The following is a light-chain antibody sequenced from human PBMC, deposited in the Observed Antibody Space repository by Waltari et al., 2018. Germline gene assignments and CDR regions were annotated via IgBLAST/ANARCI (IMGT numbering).Light chain of an antibody. CDR1: QSVATF. V-gene: IGKV1-39*01. Sequence: DIQMTQSPSSLSASVGDRVTITCRTSQSVATFLSWFQQKPNKAPQLLIHGASNLQTGVPSRFSGSGAGTDFTLTISNLQPEDFGTYYCQQSLLNPPTFGQGTKVEV. J-gene: IGKJ1*01. CDR2: GAS. CDR3: QQSLLNPPT.